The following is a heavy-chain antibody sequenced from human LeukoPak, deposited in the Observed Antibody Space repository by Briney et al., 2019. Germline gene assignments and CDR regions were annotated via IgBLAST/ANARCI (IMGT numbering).Heavy chain of an antibody. CDR1: GGSFSGYY. J-gene: IGHJ5*02. Sequence: SETLSLTCAVCGGSFSGYYWSWIRQPPGKGLEWIGEINHSGSTNYNPSLKSRVTISVDTSKNQFSLKLSSVTAADTAVYYCARVADRSDPWGQGTLVTVSS. V-gene: IGHV4-34*01. CDR2: INHSGST. CDR3: ARVADRSDP.